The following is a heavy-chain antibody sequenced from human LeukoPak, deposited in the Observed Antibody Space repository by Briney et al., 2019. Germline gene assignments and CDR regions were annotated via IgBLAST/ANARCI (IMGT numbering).Heavy chain of an antibody. Sequence: SETLSLTCTVSGGSISSYYWSWIRQPPGKGLEWIGYIYYSGSTYYNPSLKSRVTISVDTSKNQFSLKLSSVTAADTAVYYCATDYGDYSPFDYWGQGTLVTVSS. CDR3: ATDYGDYSPFDY. V-gene: IGHV4-59*06. CDR1: GGSISSYY. CDR2: IYYSGST. J-gene: IGHJ4*02. D-gene: IGHD4-17*01.